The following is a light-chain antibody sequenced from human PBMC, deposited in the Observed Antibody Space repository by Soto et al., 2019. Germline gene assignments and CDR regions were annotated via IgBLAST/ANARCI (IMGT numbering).Light chain of an antibody. Sequence: DLQMTQSPSSLSASLGDRVTITCRASQSITNYLNWYQQKPGKAPKLLIYPESSLQSGVPSRFSGSGSGTDFTLTISSLQPEDFATYYCQQSYSTPLTFGGGTKVESK. CDR2: PES. V-gene: IGKV1-39*01. J-gene: IGKJ4*01. CDR3: QQSYSTPLT. CDR1: QSITNY.